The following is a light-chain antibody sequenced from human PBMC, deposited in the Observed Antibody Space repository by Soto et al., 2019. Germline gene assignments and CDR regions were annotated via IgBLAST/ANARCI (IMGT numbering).Light chain of an antibody. Sequence: QWARTPPASVSGSPGQSITISCTGTRSDVGGYDYVSWYQQHPGKAPKLMIFEVSNRPSGVSSRFSGSKSDNTASLTISGLQADDEADYYCTSYTSSSTHNYVFGTGTKV. V-gene: IGLV2-14*01. CDR1: RSDVGGYDY. CDR3: TSYTSSSTHNYV. J-gene: IGLJ1*01. CDR2: EVS.